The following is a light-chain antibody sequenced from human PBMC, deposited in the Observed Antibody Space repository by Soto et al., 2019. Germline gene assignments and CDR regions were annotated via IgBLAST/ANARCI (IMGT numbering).Light chain of an antibody. CDR3: QQYVPSPPLFT. Sequence: EILLTQSPGTLSLSPGERATLSCRASQRISSTFLAWYQQKPGQAPRLLIYGASSRATGIPDRFSGSGSGTDFTLTITSLEPEDVAVYYCQQYVPSPPLFTFGQGTKLEIK. CDR2: GAS. CDR1: QRISSTF. V-gene: IGKV3-20*01. J-gene: IGKJ2*01.